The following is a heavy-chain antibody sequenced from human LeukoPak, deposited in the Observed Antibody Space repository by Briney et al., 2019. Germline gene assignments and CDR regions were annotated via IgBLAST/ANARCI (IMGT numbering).Heavy chain of an antibody. J-gene: IGHJ4*02. CDR3: ARSGYDYVWGSYRYYYYFDY. CDR2: INHSGST. D-gene: IGHD3-16*02. Sequence: SETLSLTCAVYGGSFSGYYWNWIRQPPGKGLEWIGEINHSGSTNYNSSLKSRVTISVDTSKNQFSLKLSSVTAADTAVYYCARSGYDYVWGSYRYYYYFDYWGQGTLVTVSS. V-gene: IGHV4-34*01. CDR1: GGSFSGYY.